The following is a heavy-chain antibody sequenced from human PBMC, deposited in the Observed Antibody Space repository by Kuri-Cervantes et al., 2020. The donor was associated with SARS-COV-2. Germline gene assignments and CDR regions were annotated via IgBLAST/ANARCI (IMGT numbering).Heavy chain of an antibody. CDR2: IYYSGST. J-gene: IGHJ4*02. D-gene: IGHD4-23*01. Sequence: SETLSLTCTASGGSISSHYWSWIRQPPGKGLEWIGYIYYSGSTNYNPSLKIRVTISVDTSKNQFSLKLSSVTAADTAVYYCARDLGGSNYGGGDYWGQGTLVTVSS. CDR3: ARDLGGSNYGGGDY. V-gene: IGHV4-59*11. CDR1: GGSISSHY.